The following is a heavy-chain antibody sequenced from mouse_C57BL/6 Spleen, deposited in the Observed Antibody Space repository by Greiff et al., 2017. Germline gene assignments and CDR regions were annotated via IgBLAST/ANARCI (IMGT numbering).Heavy chain of an antibody. D-gene: IGHD1-1*01. CDR3: ARGATVVAHWYFDV. V-gene: IGHV1-81*01. J-gene: IGHJ1*03. CDR2: IYPRSGNT. CDR1: GYTFTSYG. Sequence: QVQLQQSGAELARPGASVKLSCKASGYTFTSYGISWVKQRTGQGLEWIGEIYPRSGNTYYNEKFKGKATLTADKSSSTAYMELRSLTSEDSAVYVCARGATVVAHWYFDVWGTGTTVTVSS.